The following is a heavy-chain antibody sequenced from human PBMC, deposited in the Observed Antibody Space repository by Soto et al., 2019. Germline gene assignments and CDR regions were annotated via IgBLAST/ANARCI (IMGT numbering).Heavy chain of an antibody. V-gene: IGHV3-73*01. CDR1: GFTFSGSA. J-gene: IGHJ4*02. CDR3: TRLHSTPATPFDY. Sequence: GGSLRLSCAASGFTFSGSAIHWVRQASGKGLEWVGRIRSKTNNYATAYAASVKGRFTISRDDSKNTAYLQMNSLKTEDTAFYYCTRLHSTPATPFDYWGRGTLVTVSS. CDR2: IRSKTNNYAT. D-gene: IGHD2-15*01.